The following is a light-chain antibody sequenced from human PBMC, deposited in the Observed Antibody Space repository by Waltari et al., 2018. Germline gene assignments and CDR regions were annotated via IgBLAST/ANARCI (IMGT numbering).Light chain of an antibody. CDR2: DAS. Sequence: EIVLTQSPGTLPLSPGERATLSCRASQSINNYLAWYQQKPGQPPRLIIYDASDRATGSPARCRGGGSGTDFTLTISSLEPADFAVYYCQQRSKWPLTFGQGTKLEI. J-gene: IGKJ2*01. CDR1: QSINNY. V-gene: IGKV3-11*01. CDR3: QQRSKWPLT.